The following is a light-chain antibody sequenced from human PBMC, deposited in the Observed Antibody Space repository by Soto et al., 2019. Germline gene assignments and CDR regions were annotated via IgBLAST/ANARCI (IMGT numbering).Light chain of an antibody. J-gene: IGKJ5*01. V-gene: IGKV3-20*01. CDR1: QSVSSSY. CDR2: GAS. Sequence: EIVFTQAPGTPSLSPVERATLSCRARQSVSSSYLAWYQQKPGQAPRLLIYGASSRATGIPDRFSGSGSGTDFTLTISRLEPEDFAVYYCQQYGSSPPITFGQGTRLEIK. CDR3: QQYGSSPPIT.